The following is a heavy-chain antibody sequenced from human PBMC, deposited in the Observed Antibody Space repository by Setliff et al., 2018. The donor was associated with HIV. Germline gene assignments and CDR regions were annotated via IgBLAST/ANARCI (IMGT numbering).Heavy chain of an antibody. J-gene: IGHJ4*02. V-gene: IGHV4-4*02. CDR3: ARAVQLGYFDY. D-gene: IGHD6-6*01. CDR1: GYSISSSNW. CDR2: IYHSGST. Sequence: PSETLSLTCAVSGYSISSSNWWNWVRQPPGKGLEWIGEIYHSGSTNYNPSLKSRVTISVDKSKNQFSLKLTSMTAADTAVYYCARAVQLGYFDYWGQGTLVTVSS.